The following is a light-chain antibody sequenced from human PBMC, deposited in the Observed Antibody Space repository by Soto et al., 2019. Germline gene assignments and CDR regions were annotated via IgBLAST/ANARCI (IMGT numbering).Light chain of an antibody. CDR2: AAS. CDR3: QQTTVFPLP. Sequence: DIQMTQSPSFVSASVGDRVTITCRASQGISSWLAWYQHKPGRAPKLLIHAASSLESGVPSRFSGSGSGTDFPLPISSRHLENFATYYCQQTTVFPLPFGGGTKVEIK. V-gene: IGKV1-12*01. J-gene: IGKJ4*01. CDR1: QGISSW.